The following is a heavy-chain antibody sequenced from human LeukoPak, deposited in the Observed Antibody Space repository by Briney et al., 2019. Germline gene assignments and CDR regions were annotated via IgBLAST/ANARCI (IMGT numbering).Heavy chain of an antibody. J-gene: IGHJ4*02. CDR3: ARARDYYGSGGY. D-gene: IGHD3-10*01. Sequence: GGSLRLSCATSGFTFNGYNMNWVRQAPGKGLEWISYITSTSSSTSYADSVKGRFTISRDNAKNSLYLQMNSLRAEDTAVYYCARARDYYGSGGYWGQGTLVTVSS. V-gene: IGHV3-21*05. CDR1: GFTFNGYN. CDR2: ITSTSSST.